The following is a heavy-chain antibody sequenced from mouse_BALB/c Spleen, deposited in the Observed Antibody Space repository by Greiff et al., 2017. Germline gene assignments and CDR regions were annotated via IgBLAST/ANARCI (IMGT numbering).Heavy chain of an antibody. CDR2: ISYSGST. J-gene: IGHJ3*01. Sequence: VQLQQSGPGLVKPSQSLSLTCTVTGYSITSDYAWNWIRQFPGNKLEWMGYISYSGSTSYNPSLKSRISITRDTSKNQFFLQLNSVTTEDTATYYCARGGDYEVFAYWGQGTLVTVSA. CDR3: ARGGDYEVFAY. V-gene: IGHV3-2*02. D-gene: IGHD2-4*01. CDR1: GYSITSDYA.